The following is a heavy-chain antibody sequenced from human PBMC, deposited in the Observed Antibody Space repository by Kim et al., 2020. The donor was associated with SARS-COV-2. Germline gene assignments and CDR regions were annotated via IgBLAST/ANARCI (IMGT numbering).Heavy chain of an antibody. CDR2: ISGSGGST. CDR1: GFTFSSYA. CDR3: AKDSNVWSYLLRYSSSWYFGEYFQH. J-gene: IGHJ1*01. D-gene: IGHD6-13*01. V-gene: IGHV3-23*01. Sequence: GGSLRLSCAASGFTFSSYAMSWVRQAPGKGLEWVSAISGSGGSTYYADSVKGRFTISRDNSKNTLYLQMNSLRAEDTAVYYCAKDSNVWSYLLRYSSSWYFGEYFQHWGQGTLVTVSS.